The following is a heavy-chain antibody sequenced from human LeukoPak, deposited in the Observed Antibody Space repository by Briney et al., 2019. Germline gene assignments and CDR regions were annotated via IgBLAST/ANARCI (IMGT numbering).Heavy chain of an antibody. J-gene: IGHJ6*03. CDR2: IIPILGIA. CDR3: ARAPPLYYDSSGYYYYMDV. CDR1: GYTFTGYY. Sequence: SVKVSCKASGYTFTGYYMHWVRQAPGQGLEWMGRIIPILGIANYAQKFQGRVTITADKSTSTAYMELSSLRSEDTAVYYCARAPPLYYDSSGYYYYMDVWGKGTTVTVSS. D-gene: IGHD3-22*01. V-gene: IGHV1-69*04.